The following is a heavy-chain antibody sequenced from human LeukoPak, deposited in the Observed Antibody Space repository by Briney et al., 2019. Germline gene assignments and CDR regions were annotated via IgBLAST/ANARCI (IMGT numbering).Heavy chain of an antibody. V-gene: IGHV3-7*03. CDR3: ARGGGLDV. CDR2: INHNGTVN. Sequence: PGGSLRLSCAASGFIFSSYWMNWARQAPGKGLEWVASINHNGTVNYYVDSVKGRFTISRDNAKNSLYLQMSNLRAEDTAVYFCARGGGLDVWGQGATVTVSS. J-gene: IGHJ6*02. CDR1: GFIFSSYW. D-gene: IGHD3-16*01.